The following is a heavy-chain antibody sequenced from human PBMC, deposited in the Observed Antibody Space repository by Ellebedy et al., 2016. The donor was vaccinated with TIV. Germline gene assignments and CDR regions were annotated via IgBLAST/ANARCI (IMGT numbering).Heavy chain of an antibody. CDR2: IIPIFGTA. Sequence: ASVKVSCKASGGTFSSYAISWVRQAPGQGLEWMGGIIPIFGTANYAQKFQGRVTITADESTSTAYMELSSLRSEDTAVYYCARDLYPGIAAAGSDLGYWGQGTLVTVSS. V-gene: IGHV1-69*13. CDR3: ARDLYPGIAAAGSDLGY. D-gene: IGHD6-13*01. CDR1: GGTFSSYA. J-gene: IGHJ4*02.